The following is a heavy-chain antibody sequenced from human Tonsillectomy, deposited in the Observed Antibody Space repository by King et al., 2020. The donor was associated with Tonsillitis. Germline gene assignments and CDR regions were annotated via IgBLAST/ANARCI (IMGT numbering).Heavy chain of an antibody. CDR2: ISVSGTST. CDR3: AKGRKVATITTYYYYMDV. V-gene: IGHV3-23*04. J-gene: IGHJ6*03. CDR1: GFTFSSFA. Sequence: VQLVESGGGLVQPGGSLRLSCAAYGFTFSSFAMSWVRQAPGKGLEWVSTISVSGTSTYYADSVKGRFTISRDNSKNTLYLQMNSLRAEDTAVYYCAKGRKVATITTYYYYMDVWGKGTTVTVSS. D-gene: IGHD5-12*01.